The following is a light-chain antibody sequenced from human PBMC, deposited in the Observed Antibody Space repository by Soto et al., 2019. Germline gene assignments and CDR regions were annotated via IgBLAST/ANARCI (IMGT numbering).Light chain of an antibody. CDR3: QHYNSYSEA. J-gene: IGKJ1*01. Sequence: DSQMTQSPSTLSASVGDRVTITCRASQSIGTWLAWYQQKPGRAPKALIYDASSLESGVPSRFSGSGSGTEFTLTISSLQPDDFATYYCQHYNSYSEAFGQGTKVDIK. CDR2: DAS. V-gene: IGKV1-5*01. CDR1: QSIGTW.